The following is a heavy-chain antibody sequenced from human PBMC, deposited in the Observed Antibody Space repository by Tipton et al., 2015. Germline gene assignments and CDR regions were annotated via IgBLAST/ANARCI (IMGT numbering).Heavy chain of an antibody. Sequence: LRLSCTVSGGSISTYYWNWIRQPPGKGLEWIGYIYYSGSTNYNPSLKSRVTISVDTSKNQFSLKLNSVTAADTAVYYCARERYCSNGACQYYYGMDVWGQGTTVTVSS. CDR2: IYYSGST. D-gene: IGHD2-8*01. CDR1: GGSISTYY. J-gene: IGHJ6*02. V-gene: IGHV4-59*01. CDR3: ARERYCSNGACQYYYGMDV.